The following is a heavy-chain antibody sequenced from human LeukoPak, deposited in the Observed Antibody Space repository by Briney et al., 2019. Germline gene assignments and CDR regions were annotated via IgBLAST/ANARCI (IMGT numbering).Heavy chain of an antibody. CDR2: IDQDGSET. Sequence: GGSLRLSCAASGFIFSNYWMNWVRQAPGKGLEWVASIDQDGSETNYVDSVKGRFTMSRDNPKNSLSLQMNTLRVEDTAVYYCVRYPRLGGDDTGFDSWGQGTLVTVSS. CDR3: VRYPRLGGDDTGFDS. J-gene: IGHJ4*02. CDR1: GFIFSNYW. D-gene: IGHD2-21*01. V-gene: IGHV3-7*01.